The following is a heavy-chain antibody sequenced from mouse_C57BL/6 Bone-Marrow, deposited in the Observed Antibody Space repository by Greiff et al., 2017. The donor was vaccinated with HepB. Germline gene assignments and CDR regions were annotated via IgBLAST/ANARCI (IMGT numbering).Heavy chain of an antibody. Sequence: EVKLVESGGGLVQPGGSLKLSCAASGFTFSDYYMYWVRQTPEKRLEWVAYISNGGGSTYYPDTVKGRFTISRDNAKNTLYLQMSRLKSEDTAMYYCARQITTVGYFDYWGQGTTLTVSS. J-gene: IGHJ2*01. D-gene: IGHD1-1*01. CDR1: GFTFSDYY. CDR2: ISNGGGST. CDR3: ARQITTVGYFDY. V-gene: IGHV5-12*01.